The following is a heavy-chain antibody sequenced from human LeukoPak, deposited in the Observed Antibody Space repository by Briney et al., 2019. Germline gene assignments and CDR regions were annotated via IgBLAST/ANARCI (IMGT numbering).Heavy chain of an antibody. D-gene: IGHD6-19*01. Sequence: GGSLILSCAASGFTVSSNYMSWVRQAPGKGLEWVSIIYSGGSTYYADSVKGRFTISRDNFKNTLYLQMNSLRAEDTAVYFCARGEGSGWCSRKWFDPWGQGNLVTVSS. V-gene: IGHV3-66*01. CDR2: IYSGGST. CDR3: ARGEGSGWCSRKWFDP. CDR1: GFTVSSNY. J-gene: IGHJ5*02.